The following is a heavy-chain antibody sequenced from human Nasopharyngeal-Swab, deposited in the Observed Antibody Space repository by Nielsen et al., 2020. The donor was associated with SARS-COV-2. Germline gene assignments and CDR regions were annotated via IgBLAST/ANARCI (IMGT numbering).Heavy chain of an antibody. J-gene: IGHJ6*03. CDR2: IYYSGST. D-gene: IGHD4-11*01. V-gene: IGHV4-59*12. Sequence: SETLSLTCTVFGGSISSYYWSWIRQPPGKGLEWIGHIYYSGSTNYNPSLKSRVTISVDTTKNQFSLKLSSVTAADTAVYYCARGNSPVDYYYYMDVWGKGTTVTVSS. CDR1: GGSISSYY. CDR3: ARGNSPVDYYYYMDV.